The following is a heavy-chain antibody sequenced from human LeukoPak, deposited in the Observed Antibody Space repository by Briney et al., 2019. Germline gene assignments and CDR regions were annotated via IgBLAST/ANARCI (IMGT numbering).Heavy chain of an antibody. J-gene: IGHJ4*02. D-gene: IGHD2-8*01. V-gene: IGHV3-15*01. Sequence: GGSLRLSCGASGFTFNKAWMSWVRQTPGKGLEWVGRIKENSVGGTIDYAAPVQGRFTISRDDSKNTVYLEMNSLKTEDTAVYYRTAGLGLTNDDSWGQGTLVTVSS. CDR1: GFTFNKAW. CDR2: IKENSVGGTI. CDR3: TAGLGLTNDDS.